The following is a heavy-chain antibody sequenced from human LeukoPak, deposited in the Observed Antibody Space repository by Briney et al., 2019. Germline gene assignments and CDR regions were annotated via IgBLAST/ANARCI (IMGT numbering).Heavy chain of an antibody. Sequence: ASVKVSCKASGYTFTSYGISWVRQASGQGLEWMGWISAYNGNTNYAQKLQGRVTMTTDTSTSTAYMELRSLRSDDTAVYYCARGRSKIQGVRVGATHPGYYYMDVWGKGTTVTVSS. V-gene: IGHV1-18*01. CDR2: ISAYNGNT. CDR1: GYTFTSYG. J-gene: IGHJ6*03. D-gene: IGHD1-26*01. CDR3: ARGRSKIQGVRVGATHPGYYYMDV.